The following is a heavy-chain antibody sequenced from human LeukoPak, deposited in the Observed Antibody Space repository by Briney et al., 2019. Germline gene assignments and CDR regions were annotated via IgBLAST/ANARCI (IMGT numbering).Heavy chain of an antibody. CDR1: GFAFSSYA. Sequence: GRSLRLSCAASGFAFSSYAMHWVRQAPGKGLEWVAVISYDGSNKYYADSVKGRFTISRDNSKNTLYLQMNSLRAEDTAVYYCARDEVATYWGQGTLVTVSS. CDR2: ISYDGSNK. V-gene: IGHV3-30*04. J-gene: IGHJ4*02. D-gene: IGHD5-12*01. CDR3: ARDEVATY.